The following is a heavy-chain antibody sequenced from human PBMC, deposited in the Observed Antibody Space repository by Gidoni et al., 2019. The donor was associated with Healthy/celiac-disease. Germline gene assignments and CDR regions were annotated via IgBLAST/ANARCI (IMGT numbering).Heavy chain of an antibody. V-gene: IGHV4-39*01. CDR1: GGFLISSSYY. J-gene: IGHJ3*02. D-gene: IGHD2-15*01. CDR2: IYYSGST. CDR3: ARHWPTGYVNDAFDI. Sequence: QLQLQPSGPGLVMPPATLSPTCTVPGGFLISSSYYWGWIRQPPGKGLEWIGSIYYSGSTYYNPSLKSRVTISVVTSKNQFSLKLSSVTAADTAVYYCARHWPTGYVNDAFDIWGQGTMVTVSS.